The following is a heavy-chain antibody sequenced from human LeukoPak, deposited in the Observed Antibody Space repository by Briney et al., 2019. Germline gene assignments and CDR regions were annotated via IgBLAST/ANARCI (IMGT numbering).Heavy chain of an antibody. J-gene: IGHJ3*02. Sequence: GASVKVSCKASGYTFTNYYVHWVRQAPGQGLEWMGIINPSGGSTTYAQKFQGRVTMTRDTSTSAVYMELSSLRSEDTAVYYCARHRDDAFDIWGQGTMVTVSS. CDR2: INPSGGST. V-gene: IGHV1-46*01. CDR1: GYTFTNYY. CDR3: ARHRDDAFDI.